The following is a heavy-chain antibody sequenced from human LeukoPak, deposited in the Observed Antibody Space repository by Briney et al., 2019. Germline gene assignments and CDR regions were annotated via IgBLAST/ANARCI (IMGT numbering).Heavy chain of an antibody. D-gene: IGHD1-26*01. V-gene: IGHV3-74*01. CDR3: ARGGSYSFDY. Sequence: GGSLRLSCAASGFTFSGYWVHWVRQDPGKGLVWVSRINSDGSSTSYADSVKGRFTISRDYAKNTLYLQMNSLRAEGTAVYYCARGGSYSFDYWGQGTLVTVSS. J-gene: IGHJ4*02. CDR1: GFTFSGYW. CDR2: INSDGSST.